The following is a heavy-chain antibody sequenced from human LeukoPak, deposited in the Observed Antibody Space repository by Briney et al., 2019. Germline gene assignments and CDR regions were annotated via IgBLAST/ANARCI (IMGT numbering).Heavy chain of an antibody. CDR1: GFTFSTYA. CDR3: AKRPDCSTTNCFRFEY. D-gene: IGHD2-2*01. CDR2: ISGDGGST. V-gene: IGHV3-23*01. J-gene: IGHJ4*02. Sequence: GGSLRLSCAASGFTFSTYAMSWVRQAPGQGLEWVSSISGDGGSTYYAESVKGRFTISRDNSKNTLYLQMNSPRAEDTAVYYCAKRPDCSTTNCFRFEYWGQGTLVTVSS.